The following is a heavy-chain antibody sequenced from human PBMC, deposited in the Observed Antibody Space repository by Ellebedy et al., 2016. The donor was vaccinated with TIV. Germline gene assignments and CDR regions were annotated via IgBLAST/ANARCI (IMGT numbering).Heavy chain of an antibody. D-gene: IGHD1-1*01. CDR1: GGYLRTYY. CDR3: ARVQTTLEVFDF. Sequence: GSLRLXCNVSGGYLRTYYWSWIRQSPGKGLEWIGYIYYSGSTTYNPSLRSRLTISLDTSKNQFSLNLSSVIAADTAVYFCARVQTTLEVFDFWGQGTLVTVSS. CDR2: IYYSGST. J-gene: IGHJ4*02. V-gene: IGHV4-59*01.